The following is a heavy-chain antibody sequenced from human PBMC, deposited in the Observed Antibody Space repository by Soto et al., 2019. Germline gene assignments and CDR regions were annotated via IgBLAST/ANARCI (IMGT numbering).Heavy chain of an antibody. CDR3: ARDGRGDYDFWSGYYIGRYYYGMDV. D-gene: IGHD3-3*01. Sequence: SETLSLTCTVSGGSISSYYWSWIRQHPGKGLEWIGYIYYSGSTYYNPSLKSRVTISVDTSKNQFSLKLSSVTAADTAVYYCARDGRGDYDFWSGYYIGRYYYGMDVWGQGTTVTVSS. J-gene: IGHJ6*02. CDR2: IYYSGST. V-gene: IGHV4-59*06. CDR1: GGSISSYY.